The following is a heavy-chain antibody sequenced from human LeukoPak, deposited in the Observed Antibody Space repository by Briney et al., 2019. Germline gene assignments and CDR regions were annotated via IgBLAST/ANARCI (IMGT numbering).Heavy chain of an antibody. Sequence: GGSLRLSCAASGFTFSSYAMSWVRQAPGKGLEWVSAISGSGGSTYYADSVKGRFTISRDNSKNTLYLQMNSLRAEDTAVYYCAKDQDYTYFIASNFDAFDIWGQGTMVTVSS. V-gene: IGHV3-23*01. CDR1: GFTFSSYA. CDR3: AKDQDYTYFIASNFDAFDI. CDR2: ISGSGGST. J-gene: IGHJ3*02. D-gene: IGHD3-16*01.